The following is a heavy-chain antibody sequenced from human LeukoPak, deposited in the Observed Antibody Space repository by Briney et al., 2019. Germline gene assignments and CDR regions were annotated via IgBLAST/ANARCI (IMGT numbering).Heavy chain of an antibody. CDR2: IISSGSTI. J-gene: IGHJ6*02. CDR1: GFTFSDYY. Sequence: GGSLRLSCAASGFTFSDYYMSWIRQAPGKGLEWVSYIISSGSTIYYADSVKGRFTISRDNAKNSLYLQMNSLRAEDTAVYYCARVDCSSTSCYYYYYGMDVWGQGTTVTVSS. CDR3: ARVDCSSTSCYYYYYGMDV. D-gene: IGHD2-2*01. V-gene: IGHV3-11*01.